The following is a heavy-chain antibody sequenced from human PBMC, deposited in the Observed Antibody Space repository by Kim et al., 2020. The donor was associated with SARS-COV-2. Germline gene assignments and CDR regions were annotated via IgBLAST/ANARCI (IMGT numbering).Heavy chain of an antibody. J-gene: IGHJ6*02. CDR1: GGTFSNYA. D-gene: IGHD2-15*01. CDR2: IIPIFGTT. CDR3: ARDMGYCSGGSCYDYYYGMDV. V-gene: IGHV1-69*13. Sequence: SVKVSCKASGGTFSNYAISWVRQAPGQGLEWMGGIIPIFGTTNYAQKFQGRVTITADESTSTAYMELSSLRSEDTAVYYCARDMGYCSGGSCYDYYYGMDVWGQGAKVT.